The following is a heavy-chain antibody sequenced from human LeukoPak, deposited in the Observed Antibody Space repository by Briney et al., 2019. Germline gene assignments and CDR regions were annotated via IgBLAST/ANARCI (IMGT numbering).Heavy chain of an antibody. CDR2: ISSSSSTI. J-gene: IGHJ4*02. Sequence: PGGSLRLSCAASGFTFSSYSMNWVRQAPGKGLEWVSYISSSSSTIYYADSVKGRFTISRDNAKNSLYLQMNSLRAEDTAVYYCARDYWSYYYDSSGYYNYWGQGILVTVSS. D-gene: IGHD3-22*01. CDR3: ARDYWSYYYDSSGYYNY. V-gene: IGHV3-48*01. CDR1: GFTFSSYS.